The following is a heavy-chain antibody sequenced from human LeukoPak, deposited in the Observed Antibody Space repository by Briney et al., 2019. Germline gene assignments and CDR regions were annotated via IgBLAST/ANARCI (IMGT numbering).Heavy chain of an antibody. V-gene: IGHV1-2*02. CDR1: GYTSTDYY. Sequence: ASVKVSCKASGYTSTDYYMQWVRQAPGHGLEWMGWIHPNSGGTLYAQKFQGRVTMTSDSSISTAYMELAGLRSDDTGVYYCARNDGLAVAGSSDWGQGTLVTVSS. CDR3: ARNDGLAVAGSSD. J-gene: IGHJ4*02. D-gene: IGHD6-19*01. CDR2: IHPNSGGT.